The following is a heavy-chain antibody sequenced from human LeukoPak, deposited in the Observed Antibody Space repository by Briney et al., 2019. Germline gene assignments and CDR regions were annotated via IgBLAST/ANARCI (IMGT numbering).Heavy chain of an antibody. J-gene: IGHJ3*02. D-gene: IGHD1-26*01. Sequence: ASVTVSCKASGYTFTSYYMHWVRQAPGQGLEWMGIINPSGGSTSYAQKFQGRVTMARDMSTSTVYMELSSLRSEDTAVYYCARGTTLVGATGPDAFDIWGQGTMVTVSS. CDR1: GYTFTSYY. CDR3: ARGTTLVGATGPDAFDI. CDR2: INPSGGST. V-gene: IGHV1-46*01.